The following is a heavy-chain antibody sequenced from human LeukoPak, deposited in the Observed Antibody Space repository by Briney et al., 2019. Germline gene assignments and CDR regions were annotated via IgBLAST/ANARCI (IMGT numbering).Heavy chain of an antibody. CDR2: IYYSGST. CDR3: ARDPPPHTASDAFDI. V-gene: IGHV4-38-2*02. J-gene: IGHJ3*02. D-gene: IGHD2-21*02. Sequence: SETLSLTCTVSGYSISSGYYWGWIRQPPGKGLEWIGSIYYSGSTYYNPSLKSRVTISVDTSKNQFSLKLSSVTAADTAVYYCARDPPPHTASDAFDIWGQGTMVTVSS. CDR1: GYSISSGYY.